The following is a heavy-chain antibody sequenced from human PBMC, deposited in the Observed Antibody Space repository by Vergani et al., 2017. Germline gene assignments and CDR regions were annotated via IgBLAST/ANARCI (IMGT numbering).Heavy chain of an antibody. D-gene: IGHD6-13*01. CDR1: GFTFSSYA. CDR3: AKEVRQQLVWSGYYYYYGMDV. Sequence: EVQLLESGGGLVQPGGSLRLSCAASGFTFSSYAMSWVRQAPGKGLEWVSAISGSGGSTYYADSVKGRFTISRDNSKNTLYLQMNSLRAEDTAVYYCAKEVRQQLVWSGYYYYYGMDVWGQGTTVTVSS. CDR2: ISGSGGST. J-gene: IGHJ6*02. V-gene: IGHV3-23*01.